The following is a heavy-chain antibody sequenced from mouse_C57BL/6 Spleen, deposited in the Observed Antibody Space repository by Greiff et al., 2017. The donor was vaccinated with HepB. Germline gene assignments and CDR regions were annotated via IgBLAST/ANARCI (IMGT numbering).Heavy chain of an antibody. V-gene: IGHV1-26*01. Sequence: VQLQQSGPELVKPGASVKISCKASGYTFTDYYMNWVKQSHGKSLEWIGDINPNNGGTSYNQKFKGKATLTVDKSSSTAYMELRSLTSEDSAVYYCASPLTTVSYWYFDVWGTGTTVTVSS. CDR3: ASPLTTVSYWYFDV. D-gene: IGHD1-1*01. CDR1: GYTFTDYY. J-gene: IGHJ1*03. CDR2: INPNNGGT.